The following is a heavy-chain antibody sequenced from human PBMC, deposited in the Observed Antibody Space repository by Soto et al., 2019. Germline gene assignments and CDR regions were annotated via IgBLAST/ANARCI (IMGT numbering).Heavy chain of an antibody. J-gene: IGHJ3*02. Sequence: GSLRLSCAASGFTFSSYGMHWVRQAPGKGLEWVAVIWYDGSNKYYADSVKGRFTISRDNSKNTLYLQMNSLRAEDTAVYYCARSNYDILTGYYHPGAFDIWGQGTMVTVSS. CDR2: IWYDGSNK. D-gene: IGHD3-9*01. CDR1: GFTFSSYG. CDR3: ARSNYDILTGYYHPGAFDI. V-gene: IGHV3-33*01.